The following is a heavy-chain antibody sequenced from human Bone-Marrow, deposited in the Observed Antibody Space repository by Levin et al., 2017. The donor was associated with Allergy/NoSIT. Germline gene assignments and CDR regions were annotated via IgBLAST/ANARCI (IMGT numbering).Heavy chain of an antibody. D-gene: IGHD1-26*01. J-gene: IGHJ6*02. CDR1: GFTFGDYA. CDR2: IRSKAYGGTT. CDR3: TRALPPPPWEPRVYYYYGMDV. Sequence: KTGGSLRLSCTASGFTFGDYAMSWFRQAPGKGLEWVGFIRSKAYGGTTEYAASVKGRFTISRDDSKSIAYLQMNSLKTEDTAVYYCTRALPPPPWEPRVYYYYGMDVWGQGTTVTVSS. V-gene: IGHV3-49*05.